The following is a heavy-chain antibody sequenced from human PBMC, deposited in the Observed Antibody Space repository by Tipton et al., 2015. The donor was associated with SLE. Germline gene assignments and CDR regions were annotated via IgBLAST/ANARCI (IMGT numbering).Heavy chain of an antibody. J-gene: IGHJ4*02. V-gene: IGHV3-30*04. CDR1: GFTFSTYA. CDR3: ARDRYCSSTTCHKGFDY. CDR2: ISYDGSNK. D-gene: IGHD2-2*01. Sequence: SLRLSCAASGFTFSTYAMRWVRQAPGKGLEWVAVISYDGSNKSYADSVKGRFTISRDNSKNTLYLQMNSLRPEDTAVYYCARDRYCSSTTCHKGFDYWGQGTPVTVSS.